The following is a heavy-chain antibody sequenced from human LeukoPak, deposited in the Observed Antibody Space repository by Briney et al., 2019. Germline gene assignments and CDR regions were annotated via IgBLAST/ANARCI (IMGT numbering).Heavy chain of an antibody. CDR1: GYSFTSYW. CDR2: FYAGDSDT. D-gene: IGHD3-16*01. CDR3: ARLRGYDYVWGRPNWFDP. V-gene: IGHV5-51*01. Sequence: GESLKMSCKGSGYSFTSYWIGWARQMPGKGLEWMGIFYAGDSDTRYSPSFQGQVTISADKSISTAYLQWSSLKASDTAMYYCARLRGYDYVWGRPNWFDPWGQGTLVTVSS. J-gene: IGHJ5*02.